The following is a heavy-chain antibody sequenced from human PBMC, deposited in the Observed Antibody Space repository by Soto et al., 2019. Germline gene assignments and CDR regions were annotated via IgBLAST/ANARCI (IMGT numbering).Heavy chain of an antibody. D-gene: IGHD6-13*01. Sequence: QVQLVQSGAEVKKPGSSVKVSCKASGGTFSSYAISWVRQAPGQGLEWMGGIIPIFGTANYAQKFQGRVTITADKSTSTAYMELSSLRSEDTAVYYCAREGQQRVQYYYYYGMDVWGQGTTVTVSS. CDR3: AREGQQRVQYYYYYGMDV. V-gene: IGHV1-69*06. CDR1: GGTFSSYA. J-gene: IGHJ6*02. CDR2: IIPIFGTA.